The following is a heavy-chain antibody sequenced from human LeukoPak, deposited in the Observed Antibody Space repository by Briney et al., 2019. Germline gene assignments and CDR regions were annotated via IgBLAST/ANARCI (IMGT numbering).Heavy chain of an antibody. CDR1: GFAFSSYA. D-gene: IGHD1-26*01. J-gene: IGHJ2*01. Sequence: GGSLRLSCAASGFAFSSYAMSWVRQAPGTGLEWVSSISGSGTSPYYADSVKGRFTISRDNSKNTLYLQMNSLRAEDTAVYYCAKGDVVAATSSFFDLWGRGTLVTVSS. CDR3: AKGDVVAATSSFFDL. CDR2: ISGSGTSP. V-gene: IGHV3-23*01.